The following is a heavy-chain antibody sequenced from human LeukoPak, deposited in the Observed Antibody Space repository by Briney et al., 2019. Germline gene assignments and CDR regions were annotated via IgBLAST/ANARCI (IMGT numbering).Heavy chain of an antibody. CDR3: ARGGSSSPYNWFDP. Sequence: PSETLSLTCNVSGDSINSHYWSWIRQPPGKGLEWIGYVYNSRSTNYNPPLKSRVTISEDKSKNQPSLRLTSVTAADTAVYYCARGGSSSPYNWFDPWGQGILVTVSS. CDR2: VYNSRST. V-gene: IGHV4-59*11. D-gene: IGHD6-13*01. J-gene: IGHJ5*02. CDR1: GDSINSHY.